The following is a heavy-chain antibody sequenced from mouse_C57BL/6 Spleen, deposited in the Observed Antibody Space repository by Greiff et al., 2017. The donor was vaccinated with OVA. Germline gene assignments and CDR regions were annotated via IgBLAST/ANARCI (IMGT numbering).Heavy chain of an antibody. CDR3: ASTPFTTSYAMDY. V-gene: IGHV1-4*01. J-gene: IGHJ4*01. CDR1: GYTFTSYT. CDR2: INPSSGYT. D-gene: IGHD1-1*01. Sequence: VQLQQSGAELARPGASVKMSCKASGYTFTSYTMHWVKQRPGQGLEWIGYINPSSGYTKYNQKFKDKATLTADKSSSTAYMQLSSLTSEDSAVYYCASTPFTTSYAMDYWGQGTSVTVSS.